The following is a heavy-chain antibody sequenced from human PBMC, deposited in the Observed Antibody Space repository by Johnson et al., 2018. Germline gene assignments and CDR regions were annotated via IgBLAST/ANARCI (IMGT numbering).Heavy chain of an antibody. Sequence: VQLVESGGGLVKPGGSLRLSCAASGFTFSSYSMNWVRQAPGKGLEWVSSISSSSSYIYYADSVKGRFTISRDNSKNTLYLQMNSLRAEDTAVYYCARERSRSSSYPHYYGMDVWGQGTTVTVSS. CDR1: GFTFSSYS. J-gene: IGHJ6*02. D-gene: IGHD6-6*01. V-gene: IGHV3-21*04. CDR2: ISSSSSYI. CDR3: ARERSRSSSYPHYYGMDV.